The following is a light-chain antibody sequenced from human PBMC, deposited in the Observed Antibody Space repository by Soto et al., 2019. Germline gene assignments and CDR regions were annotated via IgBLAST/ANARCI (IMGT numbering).Light chain of an antibody. V-gene: IGLV2-11*01. CDR3: CSYAGDYTFV. Sequence: QSALIQPRSVSGSPGQSVTISCTGTTSDVGVYKYVSWYRQLPGKAPKLMIYDAITRPSGVPDRFSGSKSGNTASLTISGFQAEDAANYYRCSYAGDYTFVFGPGTKLTVL. CDR2: DAI. J-gene: IGLJ1*01. CDR1: TSDVGVYKY.